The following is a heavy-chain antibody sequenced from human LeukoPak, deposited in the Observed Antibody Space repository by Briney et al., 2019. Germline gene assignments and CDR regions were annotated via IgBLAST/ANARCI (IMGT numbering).Heavy chain of an antibody. CDR1: GGSISSGDYY. V-gene: IGHV4-61*08. D-gene: IGHD3-3*01. CDR3: ARLLTYDFWSGYYYYGMDV. CDR2: IYYSGST. Sequence: SETLSLTCTVSGGSISSGDYYWSWIRQPPGKGLEWIGYIYYSGSTNYNPSLKSRVTISVDTSKNQFSLKLSSVTAADTAVYYCARLLTYDFWSGYYYYGMDVWGQGTTVTVSS. J-gene: IGHJ6*02.